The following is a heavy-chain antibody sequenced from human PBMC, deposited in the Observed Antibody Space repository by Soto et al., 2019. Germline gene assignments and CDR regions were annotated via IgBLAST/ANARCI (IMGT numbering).Heavy chain of an antibody. CDR1: DFNCRTYV. V-gene: IGHV3-23*01. CDR2: ISGGGTST. J-gene: IGHJ6*02. D-gene: IGHD3-16*01. CDR3: AKVGGISYENYRARYYGMDV. Sequence: EVQVLESGGGLVQPGGSLRLSCTASDFNCRTYVMTWVRQGPGKGLEWLSSISGGGTSTYYADAEKGRFTISRDNSKDTLFLKMNTLRADDTAVYFCAKVGGISYENYRARYYGMDVWGQGTTVTVSS.